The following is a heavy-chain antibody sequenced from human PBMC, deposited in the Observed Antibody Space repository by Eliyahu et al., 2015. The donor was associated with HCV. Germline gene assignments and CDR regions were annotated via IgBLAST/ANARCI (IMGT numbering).Heavy chain of an antibody. Sequence: VQLVQPRAEVKKAGESLKISCRGSGYSFANYWIAWVRQMPGKGLEWMGIIYPGDSHTKYSPSFQGQVTISADRSISTAYLEWSSLKASDTAIYYCARLARGSNDYYYVEGETYWGQGTLVTVSS. J-gene: IGHJ4*02. CDR2: IYPGDSHT. D-gene: IGHD3-22*01. CDR1: GYSFANYW. V-gene: IGHV5-51*01. CDR3: ARLARGSNDYYYVEGETY.